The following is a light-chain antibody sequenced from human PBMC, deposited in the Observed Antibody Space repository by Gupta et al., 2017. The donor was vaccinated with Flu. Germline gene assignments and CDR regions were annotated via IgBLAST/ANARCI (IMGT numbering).Light chain of an antibody. V-gene: IGKV3-11*01. CDR2: DAS. J-gene: IGKJ2*01. CDR1: QSVSRY. CDR3: QQRSNRPPYT. Sequence: ATLSLSPGERATLSCRASQSVSRYLAWYQQKPGQAPRLLIYDASSRATGIPARFSGSGSGTDFTLTISSLEPEDFAVYYCQQRSNRPPYTFGQGTMLQIK.